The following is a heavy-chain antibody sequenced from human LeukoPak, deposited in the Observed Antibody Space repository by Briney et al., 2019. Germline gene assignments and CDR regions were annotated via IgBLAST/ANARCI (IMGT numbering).Heavy chain of an antibody. J-gene: IGHJ5*02. CDR3: ARGYCSSTSCYTQYNWFDP. D-gene: IGHD2-2*02. V-gene: IGHV1-69*13. CDR2: IIPMFGTA. Sequence: GASVKVSCKASGGTFSSYAISWVRQAPGRGLEWMGGIIPMFGTANYAQKFQGRVTITADEPTSTAYMELSSLRSEDTAVYYCARGYCSSTSCYTQYNWFDPWGQGTLVTVSS. CDR1: GGTFSSYA.